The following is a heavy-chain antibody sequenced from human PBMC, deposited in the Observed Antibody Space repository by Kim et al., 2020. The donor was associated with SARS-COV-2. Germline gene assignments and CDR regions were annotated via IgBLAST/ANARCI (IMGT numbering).Heavy chain of an antibody. CDR3: ERGSGSYLYNWFDP. V-gene: IGHV4-39*07. Sequence: NPSPTSRVTLSVDTSKNQFSLKLSSVTAADTAVYYCERGSGSYLYNWFDPWGQGTLVTVSS. D-gene: IGHD1-26*01. J-gene: IGHJ5*02.